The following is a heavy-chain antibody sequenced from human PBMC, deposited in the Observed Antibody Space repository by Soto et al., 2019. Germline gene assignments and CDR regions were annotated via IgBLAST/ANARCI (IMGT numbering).Heavy chain of an antibody. Sequence: GGSLRLSCAASGFTFSSYAMSWARQAPGKGLEWVSAISGSGGSTYYADSVKGRFTISRDNSKNTLYLQMNSLRAEDTAVYYCARDRYYYGSGSYYPYGMDVWGQGTTVTVSS. CDR1: GFTFSSYA. D-gene: IGHD3-10*01. CDR3: ARDRYYYGSGSYYPYGMDV. J-gene: IGHJ6*02. CDR2: ISGSGGST. V-gene: IGHV3-23*01.